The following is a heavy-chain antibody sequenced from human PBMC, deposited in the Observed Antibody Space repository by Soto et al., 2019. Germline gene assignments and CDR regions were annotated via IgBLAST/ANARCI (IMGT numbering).Heavy chain of an antibody. D-gene: IGHD5-18*01. Sequence: QVQLQESGPGLVKPSQTLSLTCTVSGGSISSGGYYWSWIRQHPGKGLEWIGYIYYSGSTYYNPSRKSRVTLSVDTSKKQFSLKLSSVTAADTAVYYCARDSGYSYGSVIWYFDLWGRGTLVTVSS. CDR2: IYYSGST. J-gene: IGHJ2*01. CDR3: ARDSGYSYGSVIWYFDL. CDR1: GGSISSGGYY. V-gene: IGHV4-31*03.